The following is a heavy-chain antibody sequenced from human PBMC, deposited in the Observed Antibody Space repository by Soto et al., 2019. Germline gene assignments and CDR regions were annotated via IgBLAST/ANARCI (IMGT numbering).Heavy chain of an antibody. D-gene: IGHD6-19*01. Sequence: ASVKVSCKASGYTFNGYAMHWVRKAPGQRLEWMGWINAGNGNTKYSQKFQGRVTITRDTSASTAYMELSSLRSEDTAVYYCARAVAVAADFDYWGQGTLVTVSS. V-gene: IGHV1-3*01. CDR3: ARAVAVAADFDY. CDR1: GYTFNGYA. J-gene: IGHJ4*02. CDR2: INAGNGNT.